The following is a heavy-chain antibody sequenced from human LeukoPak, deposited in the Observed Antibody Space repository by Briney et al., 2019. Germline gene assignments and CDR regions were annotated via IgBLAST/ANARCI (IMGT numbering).Heavy chain of an antibody. V-gene: IGHV1-2*02. CDR1: GYTFTGYY. Sequence: ASVKVSCKASGYTFTGYYMHWVRQAPGQGLEWMGWINPNSGGTNYAQKFQGRVTMTRDTSTSTAYMELRSLRSDDTAVYYCARVIAAAGNWFDPWGQGTLVTVSS. CDR2: INPNSGGT. D-gene: IGHD6-13*01. J-gene: IGHJ5*02. CDR3: ARVIAAAGNWFDP.